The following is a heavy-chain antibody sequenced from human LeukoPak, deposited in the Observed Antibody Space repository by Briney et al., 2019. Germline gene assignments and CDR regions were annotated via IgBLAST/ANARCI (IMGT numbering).Heavy chain of an antibody. V-gene: IGHV1-2*02. CDR2: INPNSGGT. D-gene: IGHD1-26*01. CDR1: GYTFTGYY. J-gene: IGHJ3*02. Sequence: ASVKVSCKASGYTFTGYYMHWVRQAPGQGLEWMGWINPNSGGTNYAQKFQGRVTMTRDTSISTAYMELSRLRSDDTAVYYCARAAGGSYPGVFVIWGKGKRVTVFS. CDR3: ARAAGGSYPGVFVI.